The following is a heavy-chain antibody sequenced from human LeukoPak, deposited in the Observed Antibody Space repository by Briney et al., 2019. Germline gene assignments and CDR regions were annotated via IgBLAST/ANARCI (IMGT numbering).Heavy chain of an antibody. CDR1: GFTFSSYE. V-gene: IGHV3-48*03. CDR2: ISSSGSTI. J-gene: IGHJ4*02. D-gene: IGHD3-16*01. CDR3: ARGMKGSYEGNPLDY. Sequence: GGSLRLSCAASGFTFSSYEMNWVRQAPGKGLEWVSYISSSGSTIYYADSVKGRFTISRDNAKNSLYLQMNSLRAEDTAVYYCARGMKGSYEGNPLDYWGQGTLVTASS.